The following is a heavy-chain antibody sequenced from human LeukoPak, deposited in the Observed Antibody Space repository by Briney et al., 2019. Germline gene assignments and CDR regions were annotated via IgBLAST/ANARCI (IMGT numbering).Heavy chain of an antibody. CDR2: INHSGST. CDR1: GGSFSGYY. J-gene: IGHJ4*02. V-gene: IGHV4-34*01. Sequence: SETLSLTCAVYGGSFSGYYWSWIRQPPGKGLEWIGEINHSGSTNYNPSLKSRVTISVDTSKNQFSLKLSSVTAADTAVYYCGTSGSSASNTGFDYWGQGTLVTVSS. D-gene: IGHD1-26*01. CDR3: GTSGSSASNTGFDY.